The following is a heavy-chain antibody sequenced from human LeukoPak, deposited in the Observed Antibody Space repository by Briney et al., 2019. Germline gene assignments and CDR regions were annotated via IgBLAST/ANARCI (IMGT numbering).Heavy chain of an antibody. CDR1: GFTFSSYA. Sequence: PGGSLRLSCAASGFTFSSYAMSWVRQAPGKGLEWVSAISGSGGSTYYADSVKGRFTISRDNAKNSLFLQMNSLRVEDTALYYCARMHLFGVVSYNYYYMDVWGKGTPVTVSS. CDR3: ARMHLFGVVSYNYYYMDV. CDR2: ISGSGGST. D-gene: IGHD3-3*01. V-gene: IGHV3-23*01. J-gene: IGHJ6*03.